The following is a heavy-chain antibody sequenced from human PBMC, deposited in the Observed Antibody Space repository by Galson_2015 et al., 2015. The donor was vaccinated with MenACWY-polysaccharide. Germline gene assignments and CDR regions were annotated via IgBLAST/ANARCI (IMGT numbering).Heavy chain of an antibody. Sequence: SLRLSCATSGFTFSSYGIHWVRQAPGKGLERVALMWYDGSNEYYADSVKGRFTISRDNSKNTVFLEMNSLRAEDTAVYYCAKRHDSDHFHLFYGMDVWGQGTTVTVSS. CDR2: MWYDGSNE. CDR3: AKRHDSDHFHLFYGMDV. V-gene: IGHV3-33*06. J-gene: IGHJ6*02. D-gene: IGHD1-14*01. CDR1: GFTFSSYG.